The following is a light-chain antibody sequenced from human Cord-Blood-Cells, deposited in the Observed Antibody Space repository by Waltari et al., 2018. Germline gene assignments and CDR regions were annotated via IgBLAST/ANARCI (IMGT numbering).Light chain of an antibody. Sequence: DIQMTQSPSSLSASVGDRVTITCRASQSISSYLNWDQQKPGKAPKLLIYAASCLQSGVPSRFSGSGSGTDCTLTISSLQPEDFATNYCQQSYSTPLTFGGGTKVEIK. J-gene: IGKJ4*01. CDR3: QQSYSTPLT. CDR2: AAS. CDR1: QSISSY. V-gene: IGKV1-39*01.